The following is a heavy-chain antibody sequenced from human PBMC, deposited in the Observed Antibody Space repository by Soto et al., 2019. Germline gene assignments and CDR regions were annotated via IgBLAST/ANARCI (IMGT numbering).Heavy chain of an antibody. CDR3: ARDFSPLAYYFDL. CDR2: ISGHEGKT. CDR1: GYRFTNHG. Sequence: QVQLVQYGAEVKKPGASVKVSCKASGYRFTNHGISWVRQAPGQGLEWMGWISGHEGKTKYARKFQGRVTMTTDTSTSTAYMEMNSLRYDDTAVYYCARDFSPLAYYFDLWGQGTLVTVSS. J-gene: IGHJ4*02. V-gene: IGHV1-18*01.